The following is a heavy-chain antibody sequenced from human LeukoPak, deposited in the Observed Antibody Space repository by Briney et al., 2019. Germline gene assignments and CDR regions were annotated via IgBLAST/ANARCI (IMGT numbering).Heavy chain of an antibody. V-gene: IGHV3-7*04. CDR3: ARDQDTFWFDP. D-gene: IGHD5-18*01. Sequence: PGGSLRLSCAASGFIFSSYWMAWVRQAPGKGLEWVASIKQDGSDIYYVDSVKGRFTISRDNAKNSLYLQMNSLGAEDTAVYYCARDQDTFWFDPWGQGTLVTVSS. CDR2: IKQDGSDI. J-gene: IGHJ5*02. CDR1: GFIFSSYW.